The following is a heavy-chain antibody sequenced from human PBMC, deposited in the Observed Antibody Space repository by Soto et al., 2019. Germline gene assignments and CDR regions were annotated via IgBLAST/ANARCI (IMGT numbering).Heavy chain of an antibody. D-gene: IGHD1-26*01. Sequence: SGPTLVNPTQTLTLTCTFSGFSLSTSGMRVSWIRQPPGKALEWLARIDWDDDKFYSTSLKTRLTISKDTSKNQVVLTMTNMDPVDTATYYCARIVGGSYDIGGMDVWGQGTTVTAP. CDR2: IDWDDDK. J-gene: IGHJ6*02. CDR3: ARIVGGSYDIGGMDV. CDR1: GFSLSTSGMR. V-gene: IGHV2-70*04.